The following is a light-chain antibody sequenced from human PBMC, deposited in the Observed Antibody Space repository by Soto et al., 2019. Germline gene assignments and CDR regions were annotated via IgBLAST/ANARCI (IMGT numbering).Light chain of an antibody. Sequence: EIVLTQSPGTLSLSPGERATLSCRASQSVSYTFLAWYQQKPGQAPRILIHGALTRATGIPDRVRGSGSGTDFTLTISTLEPEDFAVYYWQQYGSSPLTFGGGTKVEIK. CDR2: GAL. CDR3: QQYGSSPLT. J-gene: IGKJ4*01. CDR1: QSVSYTF. V-gene: IGKV3-20*01.